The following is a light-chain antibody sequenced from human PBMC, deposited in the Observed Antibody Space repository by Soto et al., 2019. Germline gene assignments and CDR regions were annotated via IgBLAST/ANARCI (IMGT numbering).Light chain of an antibody. Sequence: DLQMTQSPSSLSASVGDRVTITCRASQSISKYLNWYQQKPGKAPKLLIYAAPSLQSGVPSRFSGSGSGTDFTLTISSLQPEDFATYYCQQSYSTPPAFGQGTKVDIK. CDR1: QSISKY. J-gene: IGKJ1*01. V-gene: IGKV1-39*01. CDR2: AAP. CDR3: QQSYSTPPA.